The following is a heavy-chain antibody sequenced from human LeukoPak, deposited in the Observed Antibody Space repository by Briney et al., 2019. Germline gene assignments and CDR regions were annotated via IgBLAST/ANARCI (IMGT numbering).Heavy chain of an antibody. CDR3: AKNGEPHYYMDV. V-gene: IGHV3-11*01. CDR2: ISSSGSTI. J-gene: IGHJ6*03. CDR1: GFTFSDYY. Sequence: PGGSLRLSCAASGFTFSDYYMSWIRQAPGKGLEWVSYISSSGSTIYYADSVKGRLTSSRDSSKKTVYLQMNSLRAEDTAVYYCAKNGEPHYYMDVLGKGTTVTVSS. D-gene: IGHD1-26*01.